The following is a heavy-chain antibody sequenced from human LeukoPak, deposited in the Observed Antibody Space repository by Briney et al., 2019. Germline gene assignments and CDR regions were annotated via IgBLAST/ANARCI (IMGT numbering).Heavy chain of an antibody. V-gene: IGHV4-30-2*01. CDR3: ARVHCSSTSCSVGLYYFDY. D-gene: IGHD2-2*01. CDR1: GGSVSSGGYS. Sequence: SQTLSLTCAVSGGSVSSGGYSWSWIRQPPGKGLEWIGYIYHSGSTYYNPSLKSRVTISVDRSKNQFSLKLSSVTAADTAVYYCARVHCSSTSCSVGLYYFDYWGQGTLVTVSS. J-gene: IGHJ4*02. CDR2: IYHSGST.